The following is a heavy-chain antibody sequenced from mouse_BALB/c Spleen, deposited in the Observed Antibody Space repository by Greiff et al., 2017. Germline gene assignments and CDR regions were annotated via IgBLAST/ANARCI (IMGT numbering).Heavy chain of an antibody. CDR2: INPNNGGT. Sequence: DVQLQESGPELVKPGASVKIPCKASGYTFTDYNMDWVKQSHGKSLEWIGDINPNNGGTIYNQKFKGKATLTVDKSSSTAYMELRSLTSEDTAVYYCARGDGYYVLAYWGQGTLVTVSA. D-gene: IGHD2-3*01. V-gene: IGHV1-18*01. CDR1: GYTFTDYN. CDR3: ARGDGYYVLAY. J-gene: IGHJ3*01.